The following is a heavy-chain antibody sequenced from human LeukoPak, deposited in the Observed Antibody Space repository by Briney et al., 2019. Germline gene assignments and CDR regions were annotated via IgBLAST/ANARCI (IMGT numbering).Heavy chain of an antibody. CDR3: ARGEVDPQLLYRHTWLDP. J-gene: IGHJ5*02. CDR1: GYTFTSYD. V-gene: IGHV1-8*03. Sequence: ASVKVSCKASGYTFTSYDINWVRQATGQGLEWMGWMNPNSGNTGYAQKFQGRVTITRNTSISTAYMELSSLRSEDTAVYYCARGEVDPQLLYRHTWLDPWGQGTLVTVSS. CDR2: MNPNSGNT. D-gene: IGHD2-2*02.